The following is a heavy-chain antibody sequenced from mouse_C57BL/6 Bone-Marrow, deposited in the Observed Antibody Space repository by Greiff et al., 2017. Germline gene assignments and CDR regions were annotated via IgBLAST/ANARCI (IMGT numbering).Heavy chain of an antibody. D-gene: IGHD1-1*01. CDR3: TSYYYGSRWFDY. Sequence: SGAELVRPGASVKLSCTASGFNIKDDYMHWVKQRPEQGLEWIGWIDPENGDTEYASKFQGKATITADTSSNTAYLQLSSLTSEDTAVYYCTSYYYGSRWFDYWGQGTTLTVSS. CDR1: GFNIKDDY. J-gene: IGHJ2*01. CDR2: IDPENGDT. V-gene: IGHV14-4*01.